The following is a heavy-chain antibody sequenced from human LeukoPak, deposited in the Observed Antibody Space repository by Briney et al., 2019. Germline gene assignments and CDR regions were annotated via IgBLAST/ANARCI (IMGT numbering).Heavy chain of an antibody. CDR1: GFTFSSYS. CDR2: ISSSSSYI. CDR3: ARGPYDSSGYYFDY. J-gene: IGHJ4*02. D-gene: IGHD3-22*01. V-gene: IGHV3-21*01. Sequence: GGSLRLSCAASGFTFSSYSMNWVRQAPGKGLECVSSISSSSSYIYYADSVKGPFTISRDNTKNSLYLQMNSLRAEDTAVYYCARGPYDSSGYYFDYWGQGTLVTVSS.